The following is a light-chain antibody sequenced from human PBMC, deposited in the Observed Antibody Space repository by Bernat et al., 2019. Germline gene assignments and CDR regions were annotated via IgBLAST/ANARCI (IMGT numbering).Light chain of an antibody. CDR2: RNN. CDR3: SAWDSSPSALV. J-gene: IGLJ3*02. Sequence: QAGLTQPPSVSKGLRQTATLTCTGNSNNVGNQGAAWPQQHQGHPPKLLSYRNNNRPSGISERFSASRSGNTASLTITGLQPEDEADYYCSAWDSSPSALVFGGGTKLTVL. V-gene: IGLV10-54*04. CDR1: SNNVGNQG.